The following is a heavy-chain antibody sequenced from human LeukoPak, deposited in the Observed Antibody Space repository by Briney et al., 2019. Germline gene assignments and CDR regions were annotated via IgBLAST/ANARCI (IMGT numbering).Heavy chain of an antibody. V-gene: IGHV4-4*07. CDR3: ARDLAYCGGDCPFNWFDP. D-gene: IGHD2-21*02. Sequence: SETLSLTCTVSGGSISSYYWSWIRQPAGKGLEWIGRIYTSGSTNYNPSLKSRVTISVDKSKNKFSLKLSSVTAADTAVYYCARDLAYCGGDCPFNWFDPWGQGTLVTVAS. CDR2: IYTSGST. CDR1: GGSISSYY. J-gene: IGHJ5*02.